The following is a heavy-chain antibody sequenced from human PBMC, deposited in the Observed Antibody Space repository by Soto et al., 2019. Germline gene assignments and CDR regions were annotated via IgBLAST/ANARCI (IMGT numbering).Heavy chain of an antibody. J-gene: IGHJ4*02. CDR2: IYYSGNT. Sequence: PSETLSLTCTVSGDSISTADYYWNWMRPPPGKGLEWIVYIYYSGNTYYIPSLKSRVTISVDTSKNQISLKLNSVTAADTAVYYCARGIYSTTSFFDSWGQGTLVTVSS. CDR3: ARGIYSTTSFFDS. CDR1: GDSISTADYY. V-gene: IGHV4-30-4*01. D-gene: IGHD6-6*01.